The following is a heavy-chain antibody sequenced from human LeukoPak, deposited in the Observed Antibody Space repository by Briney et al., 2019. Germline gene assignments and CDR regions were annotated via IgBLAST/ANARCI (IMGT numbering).Heavy chain of an antibody. CDR3: ARSAGIAAAGTRRWFDP. V-gene: IGHV4-59*08. CDR2: IYYSGST. CDR1: GGSISSYY. D-gene: IGHD6-13*01. J-gene: IGHJ5*02. Sequence: SETLSLTCTVSGGSISSYYWSWIRQPPGKGLEWIGYIYYSGSTNYNPSLKSRVTISVDTSKNQFSLKLSSVTAADTAVYYCARSAGIAAAGTRRWFDPWGQGTLATVSS.